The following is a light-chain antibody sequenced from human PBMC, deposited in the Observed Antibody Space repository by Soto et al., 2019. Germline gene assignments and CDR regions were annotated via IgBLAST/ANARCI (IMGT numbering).Light chain of an antibody. CDR3: SSYAGSNNLV. Sequence: QSALTQPASVSGSPGQSITISCTGTSSDVGGYKFVSWYQHHPGKAPKLIIYEVSKRPSGVPDRFSGSKSGNTASLTVSGLQAEDEADYYCSSYAGSNNLVFGGGTTLTVL. CDR2: EVS. CDR1: SSDVGGYKF. J-gene: IGLJ2*01. V-gene: IGLV2-8*01.